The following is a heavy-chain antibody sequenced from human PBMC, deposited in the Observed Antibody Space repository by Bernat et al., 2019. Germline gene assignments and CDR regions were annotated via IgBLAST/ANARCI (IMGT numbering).Heavy chain of an antibody. CDR2: INTYSGST. Sequence: QVQLVQSGAEVKKPGASVKVSCKASGYTFTSYGINWVRQAPGQGLEWMGWINTYSGSTNYAQKLQGRVTMTTDTSTSTAYMDLRGLRSDDTAVYYCARGLGGDSWYFDLWGRGTLVTVSS. CDR1: GYTFTSYG. CDR3: ARGLGGDSWYFDL. D-gene: IGHD3-16*01. J-gene: IGHJ2*01. V-gene: IGHV1-18*01.